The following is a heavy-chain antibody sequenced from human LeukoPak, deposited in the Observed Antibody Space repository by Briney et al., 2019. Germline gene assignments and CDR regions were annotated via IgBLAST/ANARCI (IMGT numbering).Heavy chain of an antibody. Sequence: PSETLSLTCTVSGGSISSSSYYWGWIRQPPGKGLEWIGEINHSGSTNYNPSLKSRVTISVDTSKNQFSLKLSSVTAADTAVYYCARIYYGSGSYYKRRLYYFDYWGQGNLVTVSS. CDR2: INHSGST. D-gene: IGHD3-10*01. J-gene: IGHJ4*02. CDR3: ARIYYGSGSYYKRRLYYFDY. CDR1: GGSISSSSYY. V-gene: IGHV4-39*07.